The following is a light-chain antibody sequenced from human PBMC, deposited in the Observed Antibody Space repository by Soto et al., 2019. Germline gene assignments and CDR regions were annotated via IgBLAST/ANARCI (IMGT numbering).Light chain of an antibody. CDR3: QQLHSYPQT. V-gene: IGKV1-9*01. J-gene: IGKJ4*01. CDR2: GAS. Sequence: DIQLTQSPPFLSASVGDRVTITCRASQGISTFLAWFQQEPGKAPKLLIYGASTLLSGVPSRFSGSGSGTEFTLTISRLQPEDSATYYCQQLHSYPQTFGGGTKVDIK. CDR1: QGISTF.